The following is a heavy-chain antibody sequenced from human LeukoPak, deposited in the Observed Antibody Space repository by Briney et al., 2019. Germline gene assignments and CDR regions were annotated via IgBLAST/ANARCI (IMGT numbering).Heavy chain of an antibody. CDR2: ISAYNGNT. CDR3: ARVISYGSGSYYTDFDY. Sequence: ASVKVSCKASGYTFTSYGISWVRQAPGRGLEWMGWISAYNGNTNYAQKLQGRVTMTTDTSTSTAYMELRSLRSDDTAVYYCARVISYGSGSYYTDFDYWGQGTLVTVSS. V-gene: IGHV1-18*01. J-gene: IGHJ4*02. CDR1: GYTFTSYG. D-gene: IGHD3-10*01.